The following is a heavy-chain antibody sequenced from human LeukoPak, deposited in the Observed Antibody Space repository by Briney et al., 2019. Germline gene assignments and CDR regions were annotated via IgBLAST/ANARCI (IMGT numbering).Heavy chain of an antibody. D-gene: IGHD1-26*01. V-gene: IGHV4-59*01. J-gene: IGHJ4*02. CDR2: FHDSEST. Sequence: SETLSLTCTVSGGSISNSYWCWIRQPPGKGLEWIGFFHDSESTNYNPSLKSRVSISLDTSKNQVSLWLSSVTAADTAVYYCARGDASGRPGIGFDFWGQGTLVTVSS. CDR1: GGSISNSY. CDR3: ARGDASGRPGIGFDF.